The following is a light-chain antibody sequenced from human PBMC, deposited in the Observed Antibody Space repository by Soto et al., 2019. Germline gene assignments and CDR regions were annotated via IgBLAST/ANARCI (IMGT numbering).Light chain of an antibody. J-gene: IGKJ1*01. V-gene: IGKV1-5*01. CDR1: QTINNW. Sequence: DIQMTQSPSTLSASIGERVTLTCRASQTINNWLAWYQQKPGKAPNLLIYHASKLETGVPSRFSGSAFGTEFTLTISSLQPDDFATYYCQHYNSYPWTFGQGTKVEIK. CDR2: HAS. CDR3: QHYNSYPWT.